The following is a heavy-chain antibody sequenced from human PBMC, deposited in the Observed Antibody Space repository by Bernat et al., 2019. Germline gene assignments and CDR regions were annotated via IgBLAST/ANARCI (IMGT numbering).Heavy chain of an antibody. CDR3: AKTVYYDILTGAFDY. D-gene: IGHD3-9*01. CDR1: GFTFSSYA. J-gene: IGHJ4*02. V-gene: IGHV3-23*01. Sequence: EVQLLESGGGLVQPGGSLRLSCAASGFTFSSYAMRWVRQAPGKGLEWVSTISGGGDGTYYADSVKGRFTISRDNSKNTLYLQMNSLRAEDTALYYCAKTVYYDILTGAFDYWGQGTLVTVSS. CDR2: ISGGGDGT.